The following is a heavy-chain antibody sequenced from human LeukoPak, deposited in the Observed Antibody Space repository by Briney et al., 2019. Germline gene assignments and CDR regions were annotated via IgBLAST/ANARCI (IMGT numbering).Heavy chain of an antibody. J-gene: IGHJ5*02. V-gene: IGHV3-64*01. CDR3: ARDKVGATSRNWFDP. Sequence: GGSLRLSCAASGFTISSDSMHWIRQAPGKGLEYVSAIGYGGDTYYANSVKGRFTISRDISKNTLYLQMGSLRPEDMAVYYCARDKVGATSRNWFDPWGQGTLVTVSS. D-gene: IGHD1-26*01. CDR2: IGYGGDT. CDR1: GFTISSDS.